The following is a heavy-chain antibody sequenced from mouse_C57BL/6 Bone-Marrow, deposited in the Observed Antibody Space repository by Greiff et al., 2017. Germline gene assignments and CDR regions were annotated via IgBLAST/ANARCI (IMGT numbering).Heavy chain of an antibody. CDR3: TVVATRDAMDY. CDR2: INPNNGGT. V-gene: IGHV1-26*01. Sequence: VQLQQSGPELVKPGASVKISCKASGYTFTDYYMNWVKQSHGKSLEWIGEINPNNGGTSYNQKFKGKATLTVDKSSSPAYMELRSLTSEDSAVYYCTVVATRDAMDYWGQGTSVTVSS. D-gene: IGHD1-1*01. CDR1: GYTFTDYY. J-gene: IGHJ4*01.